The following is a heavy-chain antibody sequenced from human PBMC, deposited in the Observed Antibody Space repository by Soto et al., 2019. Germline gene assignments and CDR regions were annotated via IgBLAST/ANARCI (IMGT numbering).Heavy chain of an antibody. Sequence: XESLKVSWQCSGYSFTSYWIGWVLQMPGKGLEWMGIIYPGDSDTRYSPSFQGQVTISADKSISTAYLQWSSLKASDTAMYYCAGKYYDSSVGAFDIWAQGTMVTVSS. CDR1: GYSFTSYW. CDR2: IYPGDSDT. D-gene: IGHD3-22*01. V-gene: IGHV5-51*01. J-gene: IGHJ3*02. CDR3: AGKYYDSSVGAFDI.